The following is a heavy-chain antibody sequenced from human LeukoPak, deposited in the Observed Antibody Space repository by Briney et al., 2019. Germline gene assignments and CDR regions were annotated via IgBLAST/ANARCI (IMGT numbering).Heavy chain of an antibody. CDR2: IYPGDSDT. D-gene: IGHD3-10*01. CDR3: ARTWFGEFGFDY. V-gene: IGHV5-51*01. Sequence: GESLKISCKGFGYRFTSYWIGWVRQMPGKGLEWMGVIYPGDSDTRYSPSFQGQVTISVDNSISTAYLQWSSLKASDTARYYCARTWFGEFGFDYWGQGTLVTVSS. CDR1: GYRFTSYW. J-gene: IGHJ4*02.